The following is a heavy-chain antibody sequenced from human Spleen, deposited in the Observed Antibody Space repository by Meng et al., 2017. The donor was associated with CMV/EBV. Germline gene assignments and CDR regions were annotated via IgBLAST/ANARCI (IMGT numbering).Heavy chain of an antibody. J-gene: IGHJ4*02. Sequence: GESLKISCAASGFTFSSYWMHWVRQAPGKGLVWVSRIISDGSSTNYADSVKGRFTISRDNAKNTLYLQMNSLRAEDTAVYYCASGLWSDYWGQGTLVTVSS. V-gene: IGHV3-74*01. D-gene: IGHD2-21*01. CDR1: GFTFSSYW. CDR3: ASGLWSDY. CDR2: IISDGSST.